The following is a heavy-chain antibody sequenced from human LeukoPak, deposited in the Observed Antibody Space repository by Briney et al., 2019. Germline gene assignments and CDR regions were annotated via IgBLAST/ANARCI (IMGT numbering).Heavy chain of an antibody. V-gene: IGHV4-34*01. D-gene: IGHD3-9*01. CDR1: GGSFSGYY. J-gene: IGHJ6*02. CDR3: AGVPYYDILTGYYRDRMDV. Sequence: SETLSLTCAVYGGSFSGYYWSWIRQPPGKGLEWIGEINHSGSTNYNPSLKSRVTISVDTSKNQFSLKLSSVTAADTAVYYCAGVPYYDILTGYYRDRMDVWGQGTTVAVSS. CDR2: INHSGST.